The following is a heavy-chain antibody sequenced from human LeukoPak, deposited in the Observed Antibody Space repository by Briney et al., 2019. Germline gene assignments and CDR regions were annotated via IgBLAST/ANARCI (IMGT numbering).Heavy chain of an antibody. Sequence: GGSLRLSCAASGFTFSGYAMSWVRQAPGKGLEWVSAISGSGGSTYYADSVKGRFTISRDNSKNTLYLQMNSLRAEDTAVYYCAKDPYSGTYSHWFDPWGQGTLVTVSS. D-gene: IGHD1-26*01. V-gene: IGHV3-23*01. CDR2: ISGSGGST. J-gene: IGHJ5*02. CDR3: AKDPYSGTYSHWFDP. CDR1: GFTFSGYA.